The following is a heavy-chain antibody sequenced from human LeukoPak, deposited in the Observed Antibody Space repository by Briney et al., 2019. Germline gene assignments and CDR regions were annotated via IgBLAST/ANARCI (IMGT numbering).Heavy chain of an antibody. J-gene: IGHJ1*01. V-gene: IGHV3-64*01. CDR1: GFTFSSYA. CDR3: ARDQRAPRRYYDSSGYYGYFQH. CDR2: ISSNGGST. D-gene: IGHD3-22*01. Sequence: GGSLRLSCAASGFTFSSYAMHWVRQAPGKGLEYVSAISSNGGSTYYANSVKGRFTISSDNSKNTLYLQMGSLRAEDMAVYYCARDQRAPRRYYDSSGYYGYFQHWGQGTLVTVSS.